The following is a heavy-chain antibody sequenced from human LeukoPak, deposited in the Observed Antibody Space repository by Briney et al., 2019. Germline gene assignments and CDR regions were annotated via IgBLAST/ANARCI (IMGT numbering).Heavy chain of an antibody. D-gene: IGHD1-26*01. J-gene: IGHJ4*02. CDR2: INHSGST. V-gene: IGHV4-34*01. CDR1: GGSFSGYY. Sequence: SETLSLTCAVYGGSFSGYYWSWIRQPPGKGLEWVGEINHSGSTNYNPPLKSRVTISVDTSKNQFSLKLSSVTAADTAVYYCASPREVGATTAPFDYWGQGTLVTVSS. CDR3: ASPREVGATTAPFDY.